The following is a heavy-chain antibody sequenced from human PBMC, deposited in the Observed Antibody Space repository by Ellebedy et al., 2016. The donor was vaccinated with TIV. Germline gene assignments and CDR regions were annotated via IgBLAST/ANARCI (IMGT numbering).Heavy chain of an antibody. CDR1: GYTLTELS. Sequence: ASVKVSCXVSGYTLTELSMHWVRQAPGKGLEWMGGFDPEDGETIYAQKFQGRVTMTEDTSTDTAYMELSSLRSEDTAVYYCARTYYDFWSGYPIPSFDYWGQGTLVTVSS. J-gene: IGHJ4*02. D-gene: IGHD3-3*01. CDR2: FDPEDGET. V-gene: IGHV1-24*01. CDR3: ARTYYDFWSGYPIPSFDY.